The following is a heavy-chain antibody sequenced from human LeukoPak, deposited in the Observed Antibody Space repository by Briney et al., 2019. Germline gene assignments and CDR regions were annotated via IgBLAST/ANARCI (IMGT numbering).Heavy chain of an antibody. D-gene: IGHD1-26*01. V-gene: IGHV3-23*01. Sequence: GGSLRLSCAASGFTVSSNYMTWVRQAPGKGLDWVSAISDSGGDSIYTDSVKDRFTISRDNSKNTLYLQMNSLRAEDTALYYCAKGGSYAPLDYWGQGTLVTVSS. CDR2: ISDSGGDS. J-gene: IGHJ4*02. CDR3: AKGGSYAPLDY. CDR1: GFTVSSNY.